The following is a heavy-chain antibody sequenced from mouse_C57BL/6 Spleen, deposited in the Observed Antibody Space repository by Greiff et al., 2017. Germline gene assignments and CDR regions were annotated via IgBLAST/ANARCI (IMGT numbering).Heavy chain of an antibody. D-gene: IGHD2-3*01. CDR3: ARGGWGDYFDY. V-gene: IGHV1-69*01. CDR1: GYTFTSYW. J-gene: IGHJ2*01. CDR2: IDPSDSYT. Sequence: QVQLQQSGAELVMPGASVKLSCKASGYTFTSYWMHWVKQRPGQGLEWIGEIDPSDSYTNYNQKFKGKSTLTVDKSSSTAYMPLSSLTSEDSAVYYCARGGWGDYFDYWGQGTTLTVSS.